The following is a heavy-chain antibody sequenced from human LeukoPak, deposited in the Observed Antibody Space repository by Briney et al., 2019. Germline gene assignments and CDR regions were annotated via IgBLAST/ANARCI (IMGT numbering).Heavy chain of an antibody. V-gene: IGHV3-23*01. CDR2: ISGSGGST. CDR3: AKWTPRNIAAAGVDP. J-gene: IGHJ5*02. CDR1: GFTFSSYA. Sequence: HAGGSLRLSCAASGFTFSSYAMSWVRQAPGKGLEWVSAISGSGGSTYYADSVKGRFTISRNNSKNTLYPQMNSLRAEDRAVYYCAKWTPRNIAAAGVDPWGQGTLVTVSS. D-gene: IGHD6-13*01.